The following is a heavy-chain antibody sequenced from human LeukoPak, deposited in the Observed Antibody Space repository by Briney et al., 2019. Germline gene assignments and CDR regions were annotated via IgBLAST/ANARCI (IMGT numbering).Heavy chain of an antibody. D-gene: IGHD1-26*01. J-gene: IGHJ4*02. CDR2: VNRDGSST. Sequence: GGSLRLSCAASGFTFSSYWMHWVRQAPGKGLMWVSHVNRDGSSTNYADSVWGRFTISRDNAKNTLYLQMNSLRAEDTAVYYCARGGSYSSFDYWGQGTLVTVSS. V-gene: IGHV3-74*01. CDR3: ARGGSYSSFDY. CDR1: GFTFSSYW.